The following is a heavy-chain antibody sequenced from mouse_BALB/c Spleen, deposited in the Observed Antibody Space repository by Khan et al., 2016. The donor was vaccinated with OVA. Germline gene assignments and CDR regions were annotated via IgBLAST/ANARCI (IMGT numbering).Heavy chain of an antibody. D-gene: IGHD2-10*01. Sequence: QVQLQQSGAELVKPGASVKLSCKASGYTFTNYWVHWVKQRPGQGLEWIGEIYPGDGRSTYNEKFKTKATLTVDRSSSTAYLQLSSLTAEDPSVYYGARNAYFGNYFDYWGQGTTLTVSS. CDR3: ARNAYFGNYFDY. CDR2: IYPGDGRS. CDR1: GYTFTNYW. V-gene: IGHV1S81*02. J-gene: IGHJ2*01.